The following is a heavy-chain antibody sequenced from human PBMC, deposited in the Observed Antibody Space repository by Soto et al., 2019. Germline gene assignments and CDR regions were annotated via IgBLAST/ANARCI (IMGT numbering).Heavy chain of an antibody. CDR2: MYHSGST. Sequence: QVQLQESGPGLVKPSGTLSLTCTVSGGSISSDYWWTWVRQPPGKGLEWIAEMYHSGSTNYNPSLKSRVTISVDKSNNQISLKLSSVTAADTAVYYCARVLSSGWSRFDYWGQGTLVTVSS. J-gene: IGHJ4*02. V-gene: IGHV4-4*02. D-gene: IGHD6-19*01. CDR3: ARVLSSGWSRFDY. CDR1: GGSISSDYW.